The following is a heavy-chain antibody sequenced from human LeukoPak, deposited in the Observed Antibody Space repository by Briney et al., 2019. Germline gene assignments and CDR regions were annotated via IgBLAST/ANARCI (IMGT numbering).Heavy chain of an antibody. D-gene: IGHD2-15*01. V-gene: IGHV3-64*01. CDR2: ISSNGGST. CDR1: GFTFSSYA. CDR3: ARGDVVVAATRLYYFDY. J-gene: IGHJ4*02. Sequence: GGSLRLSCAASGFTFSSYAMHWVRQAPGKGLEYVSAISSNGGSTYYANSVKGRFTISRDNSKNTLYLQMGSLRAEDMAVYYCARGDVVVAATRLYYFDYWGQGTLVTVSS.